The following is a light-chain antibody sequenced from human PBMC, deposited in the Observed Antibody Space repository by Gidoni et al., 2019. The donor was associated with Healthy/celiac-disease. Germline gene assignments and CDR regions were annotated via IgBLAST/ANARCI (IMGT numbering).Light chain of an antibody. J-gene: IGLJ3*02. V-gene: IGLV1-44*01. CDR3: AAWDDSLNGL. Sequence: QSVLTQPPSASGTPGQRVTISCSGSSSNIGSNTVNWYQQLQGTAPKLHIYSNNQRPSGVPDRFSGSKSGTSASLAISGLQSEDEADYYCAAWDDSLNGLFGGGTKLTVL. CDR1: SSNIGSNT. CDR2: SNN.